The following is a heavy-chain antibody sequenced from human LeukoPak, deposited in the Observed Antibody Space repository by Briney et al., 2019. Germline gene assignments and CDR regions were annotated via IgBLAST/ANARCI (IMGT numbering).Heavy chain of an antibody. Sequence: QPGGSLRLSCAASGFTPSSYAMNWVRQAPGKGLEWVSGISGSGGSTYYADSVKGRFTISRDNSKNTLYLQMNSLRVEDTALYYCAKDRGYSSTQIDYWGQGTLVTVSS. D-gene: IGHD6-13*01. V-gene: IGHV3-23*01. CDR2: ISGSGGST. CDR1: GFTPSSYA. CDR3: AKDRGYSSTQIDY. J-gene: IGHJ4*02.